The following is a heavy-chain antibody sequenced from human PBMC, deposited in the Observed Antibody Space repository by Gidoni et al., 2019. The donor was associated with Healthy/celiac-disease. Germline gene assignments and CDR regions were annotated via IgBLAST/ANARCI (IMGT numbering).Heavy chain of an antibody. V-gene: IGHV3-21*01. CDR3: ARDGTVTPLVLDY. J-gene: IGHJ4*02. CDR2: ISSSSSYI. Sequence: EVQLVESGGGLVKPGGSLRLSCAASGFTFSSYSMNWVRQAPGKGLEWVSSISSSSSYIYYADSVKGRFTISRDNAKNSLYLQMNSLRAEDTAVYYCARDGTVTPLVLDYWGQGTLVTVSS. D-gene: IGHD4-4*01. CDR1: GFTFSSYS.